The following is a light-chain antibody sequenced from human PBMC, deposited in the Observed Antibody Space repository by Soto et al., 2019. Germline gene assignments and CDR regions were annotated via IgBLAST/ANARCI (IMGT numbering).Light chain of an antibody. V-gene: IGLV1-40*01. CDR3: QSYDSSLSGSGV. J-gene: IGLJ1*01. CDR2: GNS. Sequence: QSVLTQPPSVSGAPGQRVTISCTGSSSNIGAGYDVHWYQQLPGTAPKLLIYGNSNRPSGVPDRFSGSKSGTSASLAITGLQAADEADYYCQSYDSSLSGSGVFGTGTKLTVL. CDR1: SSNIGAGYD.